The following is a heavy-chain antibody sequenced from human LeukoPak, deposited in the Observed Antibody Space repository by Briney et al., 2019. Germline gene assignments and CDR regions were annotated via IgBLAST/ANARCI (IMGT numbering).Heavy chain of an antibody. V-gene: IGHV3-30-3*01. CDR2: ISYDGSNE. CDR3: ARDRRYDILTGFSNFFDY. CDR1: RFTFSNYA. D-gene: IGHD3-9*01. Sequence: GGSLRLSCAASRFTFSNYAMHWVRHAPGKGLEAVAVISYDGSNEYYADSVKGRFTISRDNSKNTLYLHMNSLRGEDTAVYYCARDRRYDILTGFSNFFDYWGQGTLVTVSS. J-gene: IGHJ4*02.